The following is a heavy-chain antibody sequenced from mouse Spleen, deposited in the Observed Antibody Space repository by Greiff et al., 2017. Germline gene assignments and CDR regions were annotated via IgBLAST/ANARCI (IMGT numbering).Heavy chain of an antibody. CDR2: ISSGGSYT. CDR3: ARTYYGNLYYFDY. J-gene: IGHJ2*01. Sequence: EVQRVESGGGLVKPGGSLKLSCAASGFTFSSYAMSWVRQTPEKRLEWVATISSGGSYTYYPDSVKGRFTISRDNAKNTLYLQMSSLRSEDTAMYYCARTYYGNLYYFDYWGQGTTLTVSS. V-gene: IGHV5-9-3*01. CDR1: GFTFSSYA. D-gene: IGHD2-10*01.